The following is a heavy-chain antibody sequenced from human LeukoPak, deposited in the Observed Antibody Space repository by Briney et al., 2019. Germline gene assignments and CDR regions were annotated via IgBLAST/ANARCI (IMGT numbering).Heavy chain of an antibody. CDR3: ARWRSGYDPTPFDY. V-gene: IGHV4-59*01. CDR1: GGSISSYY. Sequence: PSETLSLTCTVSGGSISSYYWSWIRQPPGKGLEWIGYIYYSGSTNYNPSLKSRVTISVDTSKNQFSLKLSSVTAADTAVYYCARWRSGYDPTPFDYWGQGTLVTVSS. D-gene: IGHD5-12*01. J-gene: IGHJ4*02. CDR2: IYYSGST.